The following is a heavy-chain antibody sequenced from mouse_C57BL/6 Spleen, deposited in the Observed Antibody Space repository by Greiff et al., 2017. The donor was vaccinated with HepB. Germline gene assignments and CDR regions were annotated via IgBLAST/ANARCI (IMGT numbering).Heavy chain of an antibody. Sequence: QVQLQHPGAELVRPGSSVKLSCKASGYTFTSYWMHWVKQRPIQGLEWIGNIDPSDSETHYNQKFKDKATLTVDKSSSTAYMQLSSLTSEDSAVYFCARSVYYGSSYEYFDVWGTGTTVTVSS. CDR1: GYTFTSYW. V-gene: IGHV1-52*01. CDR3: ARSVYYGSSYEYFDV. J-gene: IGHJ1*03. D-gene: IGHD1-1*01. CDR2: IDPSDSET.